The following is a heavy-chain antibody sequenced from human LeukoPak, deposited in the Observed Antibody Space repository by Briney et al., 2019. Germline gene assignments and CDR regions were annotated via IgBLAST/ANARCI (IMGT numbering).Heavy chain of an antibody. D-gene: IGHD6-13*01. Sequence: SGGSLRLSCAASGFTFSSYSMNWVRQAPGKGLGWVAVISYDGSNKYYADSVKGRFTISRDNSKNTLYLQMNSLRAEDTAVYYCARDRGAAAEDYYGMDVWGQGTTVTVSS. CDR1: GFTFSSYS. CDR3: ARDRGAAAEDYYGMDV. CDR2: ISYDGSNK. J-gene: IGHJ6*02. V-gene: IGHV3-30*03.